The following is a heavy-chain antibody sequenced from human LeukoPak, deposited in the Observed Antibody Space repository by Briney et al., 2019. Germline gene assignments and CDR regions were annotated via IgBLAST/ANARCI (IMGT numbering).Heavy chain of an antibody. V-gene: IGHV4-34*01. CDR1: GGSFGGYY. Sequence: KASETLSLTCAVYGGSFGGYYWSWILQPPGKGLEWIGEINHSGGTNYNPSLKSRVTISVDTSKNQFSLKLSSVTAADTAVYYCARGHAAARRRSFSFDYWGQGTLVTVSS. CDR2: INHSGGT. CDR3: ARGHAAARRRSFSFDY. D-gene: IGHD6-6*01. J-gene: IGHJ4*02.